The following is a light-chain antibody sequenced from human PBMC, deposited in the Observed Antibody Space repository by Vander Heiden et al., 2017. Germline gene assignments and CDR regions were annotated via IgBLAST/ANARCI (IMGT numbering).Light chain of an antibody. Sequence: DLQMTQSPSSLSASVGDRVPITCRASQSISSYLNWYQQKPGKAPKLLIYAASSLQSGVPSRFSGSGSGTDFTLTISSLQPEDFATYYCQQSDSTPYTFGQGTKLEIK. CDR1: QSISSY. V-gene: IGKV1-39*01. CDR3: QQSDSTPYT. CDR2: AAS. J-gene: IGKJ2*01.